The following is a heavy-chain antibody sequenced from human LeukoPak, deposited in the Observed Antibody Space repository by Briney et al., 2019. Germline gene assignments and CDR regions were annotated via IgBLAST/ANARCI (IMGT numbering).Heavy chain of an antibody. CDR3: ARRGSAYRIDY. D-gene: IGHD3-16*01. CDR1: GDSISSRSYY. J-gene: IGHJ4*02. CDR2: IYYAEST. V-gene: IGHV4-39*01. Sequence: SETLSLTCTVSGDSISSRSYYWGWTRQPPGKGVEGIGRIYYAESTHYNASLKSRVTISVDASKNQFSLKLSSVTAADTAVYYCARRGSAYRIDYWGQGTLVTVSS.